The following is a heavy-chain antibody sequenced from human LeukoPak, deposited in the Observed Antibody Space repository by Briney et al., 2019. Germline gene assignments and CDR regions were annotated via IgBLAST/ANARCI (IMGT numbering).Heavy chain of an antibody. CDR1: GDSVSSNSAA. V-gene: IGHV6-1*01. Sequence: SQTLSLTCAISGDSVSSNSAAWNWIRQSPSRGLEWLGRTYYRSKWYNDYAVSVKSRITINPDTSKNQFSLQPNSVTPEDTAVYYCARGAGGYCSGGSCYSGAHYFDYWGQGTLVTVSS. CDR2: TYYRSKWYN. D-gene: IGHD2-15*01. CDR3: ARGAGGYCSGGSCYSGAHYFDY. J-gene: IGHJ4*02.